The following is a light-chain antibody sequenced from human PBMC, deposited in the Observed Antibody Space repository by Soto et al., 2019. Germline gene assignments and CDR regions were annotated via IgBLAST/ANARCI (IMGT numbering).Light chain of an antibody. CDR3: SSHAASGV. CDR2: EVN. CDR1: SGDVGGYNY. J-gene: IGLJ3*02. V-gene: IGLV2-8*01. Sequence: QSALTHPPSASGSPGQSVAISCSGTSGDVGGYNYVSWYQQHPGKAPKLIIYEVNKRPSGVPDRFSGSKSGNTASLTVSGLQAEDEADYYCSSHAASGVFGGGTKLTVL.